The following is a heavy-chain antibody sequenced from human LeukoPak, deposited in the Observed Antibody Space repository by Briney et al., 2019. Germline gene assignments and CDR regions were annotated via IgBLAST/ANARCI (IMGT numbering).Heavy chain of an antibody. CDR3: ARGRVATRPLGPPNY. D-gene: IGHD5-24*01. CDR1: GGSISSSSYY. CDR2: IYYSGST. V-gene: IGHV4-39*07. J-gene: IGHJ4*02. Sequence: SETLSLTCTVSGGSISSSSYYWGWIRQPPGKGLEWIGSIYYSGSTYYNPSLKSRVTISVDTSKNQFSLKLSSVTAADTAVYYCARGRVATRPLGPPNYWGQGTLVTVSS.